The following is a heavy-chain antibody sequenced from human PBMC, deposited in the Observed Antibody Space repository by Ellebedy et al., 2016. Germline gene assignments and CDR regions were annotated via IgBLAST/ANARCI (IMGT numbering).Heavy chain of an antibody. CDR1: GGSISGYY. CDR2: IHYRGNT. CDR3: TRDRVGTTDV. V-gene: IGHV4-59*01. Sequence: GSLRLXCTVSGGSISGYYWSWIRQSPGMGLEWIGYIHYRGNTDYNPSLKSRVSISVDTSQNQFSLKLTSVTAADTAIYYCTRDRVGTTDVWGQGTLVTVSS. D-gene: IGHD1-26*01. J-gene: IGHJ4*02.